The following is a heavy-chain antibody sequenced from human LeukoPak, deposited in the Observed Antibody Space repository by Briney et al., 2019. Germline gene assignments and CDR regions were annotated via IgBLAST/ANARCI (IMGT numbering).Heavy chain of an antibody. D-gene: IGHD3-22*01. Sequence: GGSLRLSCAASGFTFSSYAMHWVRQAPGKGLEWVAVISYDGSNKYYADSVKGRFTISRDNSKNTLYLQMNSLRAEDTAVYYCAKENRLTYYYDSSGNWIWGQGTMVTVSS. CDR1: GFTFSSYA. J-gene: IGHJ3*02. V-gene: IGHV3-30-3*01. CDR2: ISYDGSNK. CDR3: AKENRLTYYYDSSGNWI.